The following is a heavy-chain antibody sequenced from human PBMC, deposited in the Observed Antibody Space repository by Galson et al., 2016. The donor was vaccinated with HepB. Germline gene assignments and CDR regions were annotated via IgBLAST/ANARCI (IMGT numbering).Heavy chain of an antibody. CDR3: AGIGY. J-gene: IGHJ4*02. Sequence: SLRLSCAASGFTFSSYGMTWVRQAPGKGLEWVSSIGSSGGDTYYADSVKGRFIISRDNSKNTLSLQMNSLRVDDTAVYFCAGIGYWGQGILVTVSS. V-gene: IGHV3-23*01. CDR2: IGSSGGDT. CDR1: GFTFSSYG.